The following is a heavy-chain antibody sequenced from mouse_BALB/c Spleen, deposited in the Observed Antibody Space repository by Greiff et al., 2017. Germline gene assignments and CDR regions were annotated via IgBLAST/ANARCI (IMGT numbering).Heavy chain of an antibody. D-gene: IGHD1-2*01. CDR2: ISYSGST. V-gene: IGHV3-2*02. CDR1: GYSITSDYA. Sequence: EVMLVESGPGLVKPSQSLSLTCTVTGYSITSDYAWNWIRQFPGNKLEWMGYISYSGSTSYNPSLKSRISITRDTSKNQFFLQLNSVTTEDTATYYCARRGLLRLRGYMDYWGQGTSVTVSS. CDR3: ARRGLLRLRGYMDY. J-gene: IGHJ4*01.